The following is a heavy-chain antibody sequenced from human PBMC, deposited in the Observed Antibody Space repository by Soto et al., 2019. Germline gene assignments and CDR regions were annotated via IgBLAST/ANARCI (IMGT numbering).Heavy chain of an antibody. J-gene: IGHJ5*01. Sequence: ASVKVSCKASGYTFTGYYMHWVRQAPGQGLEWMGWINPNSGGTNYAQKFQGRVTMTRDTSIGTAYMELSRLRSDDTAVYYCARDSVWYYDFWSGPRDNWFDSWGQGTLVTVSS. CDR1: GYTFTGYY. CDR2: INPNSGGT. V-gene: IGHV1-2*02. D-gene: IGHD3-3*01. CDR3: ARDSVWYYDFWSGPRDNWFDS.